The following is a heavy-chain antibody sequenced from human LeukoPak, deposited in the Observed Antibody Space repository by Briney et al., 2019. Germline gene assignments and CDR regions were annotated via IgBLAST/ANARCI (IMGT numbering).Heavy chain of an antibody. CDR1: GVTFSSYS. CDR3: ARATFPEYYFDY. J-gene: IGHJ4*02. CDR2: ISSSSSYI. D-gene: IGHD2/OR15-2a*01. V-gene: IGHV3-21*01. Sequence: GGSLRLSCAASGVTFSSYSMNWVRQPPGKGLEWVSSISSSSSYIYYADSVKGRFTISRDNAKNSLYLQMNSLRAEDTAVYYCARATFPEYYFDYWGQGTLVTVSS.